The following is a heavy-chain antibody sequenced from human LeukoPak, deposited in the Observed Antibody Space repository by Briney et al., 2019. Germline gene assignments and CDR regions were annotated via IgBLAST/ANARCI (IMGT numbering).Heavy chain of an antibody. CDR2: ITNDGSST. CDR3: ATQQGGNPAY. V-gene: IGHV3-74*01. Sequence: PGGSLRLSCAASGFTFSSHWMHWVRQAPGKGLVWVSRITNDGSSTTYADSVKGRFTISRDNAKNMLYLQVNSLRAGDTAVYYYATQQGGNPAYWGQGTLVTVSS. D-gene: IGHD1-14*01. J-gene: IGHJ4*02. CDR1: GFTFSSHW.